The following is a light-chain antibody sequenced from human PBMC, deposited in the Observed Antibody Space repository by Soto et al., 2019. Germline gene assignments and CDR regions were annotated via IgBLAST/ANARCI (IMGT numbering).Light chain of an antibody. CDR2: GTS. CDR1: QSVSSTF. J-gene: IGKJ1*01. Sequence: EIVFTQSPCTLSLSPGERATLSCRASQSVSSTFFAWYQQKPGQAPRLLLYGTSTRATGFPDRFSGSGSGTDFTLTISRLEPEDFAVYYCQQYGSSPVTFGQGTKVDIK. V-gene: IGKV3-20*01. CDR3: QQYGSSPVT.